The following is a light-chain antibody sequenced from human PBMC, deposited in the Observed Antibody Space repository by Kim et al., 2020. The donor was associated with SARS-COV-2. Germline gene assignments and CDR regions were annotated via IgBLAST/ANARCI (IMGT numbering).Light chain of an antibody. Sequence: QPVLTQPPSASGTPGRRVTISCSGSSSNIGSNTVNWYQQLPGTAPKLLIYSNNQRPSGVPDRFSGSKSGTSASLAISGLQSEDEADYYCAAWDDSLNSVVFGGGTQLTVL. J-gene: IGLJ2*01. CDR3: AAWDDSLNSVV. CDR2: SNN. CDR1: SSNIGSNT. V-gene: IGLV1-44*01.